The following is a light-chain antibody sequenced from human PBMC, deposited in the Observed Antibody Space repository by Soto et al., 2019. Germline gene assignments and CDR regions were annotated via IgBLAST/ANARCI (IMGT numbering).Light chain of an antibody. V-gene: IGKV3-15*01. CDR3: QQYNNWPPFT. Sequence: EIVMTQSPATLSVSPGERATLSCRASQSVSSNLAWYQQKPGQAPRLLIYGASTRATSIPARFSGSGSVTEFTLTISSLQSEDFAVYYCQQYNNWPPFTFGPGTKVDIK. CDR1: QSVSSN. CDR2: GAS. J-gene: IGKJ3*01.